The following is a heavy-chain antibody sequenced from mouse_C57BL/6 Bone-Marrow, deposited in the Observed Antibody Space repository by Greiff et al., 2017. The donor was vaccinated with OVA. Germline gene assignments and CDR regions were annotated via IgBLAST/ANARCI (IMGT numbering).Heavy chain of an antibody. D-gene: IGHD1-1*01. J-gene: IGHJ1*03. CDR2: IHPNSGST. CDR1: GYTFTSYW. CDR3: ARVDYGSRWYFDV. V-gene: IGHV1-64*01. Sequence: QVQLQQPGAELVKPGASVKLSCKASGYTFTSYWMHWVKQRPGQGLEWIGMIHPNSGSTNYNEKFKSKATLTVDKSSSTAYMQLSSLTSEDSAVYYCARVDYGSRWYFDVWGTGTTVTGSS.